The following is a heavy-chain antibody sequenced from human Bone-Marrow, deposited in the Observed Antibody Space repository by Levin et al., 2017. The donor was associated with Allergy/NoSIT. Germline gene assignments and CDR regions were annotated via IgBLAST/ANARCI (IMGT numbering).Heavy chain of an antibody. CDR2: IIPIFGTT. CDR1: GGTFSSYA. Sequence: SVKVSCKASGGTFSSYAISWVRQAPGQGLEWMGGIIPIFGTTNYAQKFQGRVTITADESTSTAYMELSSLRSEDTAVYYCARDGEMATMLSKYNWFDPWGQGTLVTVSS. J-gene: IGHJ5*02. CDR3: ARDGEMATMLSKYNWFDP. V-gene: IGHV1-69*13. D-gene: IGHD5-24*01.